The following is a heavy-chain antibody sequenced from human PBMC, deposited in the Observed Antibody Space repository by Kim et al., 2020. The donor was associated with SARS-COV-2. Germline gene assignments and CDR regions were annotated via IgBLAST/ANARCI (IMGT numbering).Heavy chain of an antibody. J-gene: IGHJ6*01. CDR2: ISSSGSTI. CDR3: ATLSYFSGWTFYYYYGMDV. V-gene: IGHV3-11*01. Sequence: GGSLRLSCAASGFTFSDYYMSWIRQAPGKGLEWVSYISSSGSTIYYADSVKGRFTISRDNAKNSLYLQMNSLRAEDTAVYYCATLSYFSGWTFYYYYGMDVWGQGATVTVSS. CDR1: GFTFSDYY. D-gene: IGHD6-19*01.